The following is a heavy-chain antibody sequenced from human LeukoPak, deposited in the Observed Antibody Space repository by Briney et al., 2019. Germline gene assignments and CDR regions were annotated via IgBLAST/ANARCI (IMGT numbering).Heavy chain of an antibody. D-gene: IGHD3-10*01. CDR1: GVTVIGYD. V-gene: IGHV3-13*01. J-gene: IGHJ4*02. CDR2: IRIRGDN. CDR3: ARGAIEETGIGEFDY. Sequence: WGSLRLSCAASGVTVIGYDMHWVRHRLGKGLECVSPIRIRGDNQYPGSVTGRLTISRGNGDSSLYMQMLSLTAEETAVSDCARGAIEETGIGEFDYWGRGALVT.